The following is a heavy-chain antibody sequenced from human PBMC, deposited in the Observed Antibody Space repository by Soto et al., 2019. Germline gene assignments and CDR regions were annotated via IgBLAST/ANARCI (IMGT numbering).Heavy chain of an antibody. D-gene: IGHD6-19*01. CDR1: GYTFSSYG. Sequence: ASVKVSCKASGYTFSSYGISWVRQAPGQGLEWMGWSSTFNSDTNYAQKLQGRVIMTTDTSTRTAYLELRSLRSYDTAVYYCARDFYATVGYSSTWYDTFDIWGQGTMVTVS. CDR2: SSTFNSDT. J-gene: IGHJ3*02. V-gene: IGHV1-18*01. CDR3: ARDFYATVGYSSTWYDTFDI.